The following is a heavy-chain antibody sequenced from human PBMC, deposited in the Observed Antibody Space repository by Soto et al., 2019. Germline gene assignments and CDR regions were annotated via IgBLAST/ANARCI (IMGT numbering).Heavy chain of an antibody. V-gene: IGHV4-31*03. J-gene: IGHJ3*02. D-gene: IGHD5-12*01. CDR1: GGSINSGGYY. CDR2: IYYSGST. Sequence: SETLSLTCTVSGGSINSGGYYWSWIRQHPGKGLEWIGYIYYSGSTYYNPSLKSRVTISVDTSKNQFSLKLSSVTAADTAVYYCARGGDGYNYAAFDISGQGTMVTVSS. CDR3: ARGGDGYNYAAFDI.